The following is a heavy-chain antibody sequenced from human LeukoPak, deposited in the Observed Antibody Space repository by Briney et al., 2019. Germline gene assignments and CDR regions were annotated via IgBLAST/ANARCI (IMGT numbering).Heavy chain of an antibody. Sequence: GESLRLSCAASGFTFNSHSMNWVRQTPGKGLEWVSSISSSGDYRDYADSVKGRFTISRDNAKNSLYLQMNSLRVEDTAVYYCASRSEFDYWGQGTLVTVSS. CDR2: ISSSGDYR. D-gene: IGHD3-16*02. CDR3: ASRSEFDY. CDR1: GFTFNSHS. J-gene: IGHJ4*02. V-gene: IGHV3-21*01.